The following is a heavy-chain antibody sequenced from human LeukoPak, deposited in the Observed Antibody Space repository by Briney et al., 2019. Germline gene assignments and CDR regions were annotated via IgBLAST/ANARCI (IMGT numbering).Heavy chain of an antibody. CDR3: ASDYYDSSGYYRGLDY. Sequence: EASVKVSCKASGGTFSSYAISWVRQAPGQGLEWMGGIIPIFGTANYAQKFQGRVTITADESTSTAYMELSSLRSEDTAVYYCASDYYDSSGYYRGLDYWGQGTLVTVS. J-gene: IGHJ4*02. CDR2: IIPIFGTA. CDR1: GGTFSSYA. V-gene: IGHV1-69*13. D-gene: IGHD3-22*01.